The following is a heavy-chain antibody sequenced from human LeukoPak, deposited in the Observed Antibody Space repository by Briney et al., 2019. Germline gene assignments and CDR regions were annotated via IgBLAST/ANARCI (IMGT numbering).Heavy chain of an antibody. CDR1: NGSFNAYY. D-gene: IGHD2-15*01. J-gene: IGHJ4*02. V-gene: IGHV4-34*01. CDR3: AISGWSYQKRTDS. Sequence: SETLSLTCAVSNGSFNAYYWSWIRQSPGKGLEWIGEVNHSGSTNYNPSLKGRITISADTSKSHFSLELTSVTAADTSVYYCAISGWSYQKRTDSWGQGTLVTVSP. CDR2: VNHSGST.